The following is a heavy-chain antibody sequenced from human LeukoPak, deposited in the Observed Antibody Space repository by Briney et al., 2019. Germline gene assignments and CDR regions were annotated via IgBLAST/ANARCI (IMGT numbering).Heavy chain of an antibody. CDR3: ARANFLYCSSSTCLFDY. Sequence: GASVKVSCKASGYTLTDCYMHWVRQAPGQGFEWMGWINPNDGDTNYAQKFQGRVTMTRDTSISTAHMEVSRLRSDDTAVYYCARANFLYCSSSTCLFDYWGQGTLVTVSS. V-gene: IGHV1-2*02. J-gene: IGHJ4*02. CDR2: INPNDGDT. CDR1: GYTLTDCY. D-gene: IGHD2-2*01.